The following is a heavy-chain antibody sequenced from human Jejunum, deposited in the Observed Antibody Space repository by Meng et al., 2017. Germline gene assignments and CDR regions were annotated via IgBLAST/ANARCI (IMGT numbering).Heavy chain of an antibody. CDR3: AKSWGSGTYLGGHY. J-gene: IGHJ4*01. Sequence: SCAASGFTFSSYSLHWVRQAPGKGLEWVAVVSYHGYDQYYADSVKGRFTISRDNSNNTLFLQMNSLRAEDTAVYYCAKSWGSGTYLGGHYWGQGTLVTVSS. CDR2: VSYHGYDQ. CDR1: GFTFSSYS. D-gene: IGHD1-26*01. V-gene: IGHV3-30*18.